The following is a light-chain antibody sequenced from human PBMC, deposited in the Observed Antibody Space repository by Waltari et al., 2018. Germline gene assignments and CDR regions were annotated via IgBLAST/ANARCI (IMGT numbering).Light chain of an antibody. CDR1: SSDIGGYNY. Sequence: QSALTQPPSASGSPGQSVTISCPGTSSDIGGYNYVPWSQQHPGKAPKRMIYEVSKRPSGVPDRFSGSKSGNTASLTVSGLRTEDEADYYCSSYAGSNLWVFGGGTKLTVL. V-gene: IGLV2-8*01. CDR3: SSYAGSNLWV. J-gene: IGLJ3*02. CDR2: EVS.